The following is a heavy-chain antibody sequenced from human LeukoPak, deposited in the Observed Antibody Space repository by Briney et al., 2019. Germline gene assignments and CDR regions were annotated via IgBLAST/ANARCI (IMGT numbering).Heavy chain of an antibody. D-gene: IGHD1-26*01. Sequence: PGGSLRLSCAASGFTFSSYAMTWVRQSPGKGLEWVSTISTSGTNTYYADSVKGRFTISRDNSKSTLYLQVNSLRVEDTAVYYCAKDLRAGSLGYYFDCWGQGTLVTVSS. V-gene: IGHV3-23*01. CDR3: AKDLRAGSLGYYFDC. CDR2: ISTSGTNT. CDR1: GFTFSSYA. J-gene: IGHJ4*02.